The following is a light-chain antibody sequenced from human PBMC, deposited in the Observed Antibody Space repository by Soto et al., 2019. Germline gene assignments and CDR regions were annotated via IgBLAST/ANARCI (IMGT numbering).Light chain of an antibody. CDR3: SAYTSSGTLV. V-gene: IGLV2-14*01. CDR2: EDS. Sequence: QSALTQPASVSGSPGQSITISCTGTSSDVGGYNYVSWYQQHPGKAPKLLIYEDSNRPSGVSNRFSGSKSGTTASLTISGVQAEDDAYYYCSAYTSSGTLVFGTGTKLTVL. CDR1: SSDVGGYNY. J-gene: IGLJ1*01.